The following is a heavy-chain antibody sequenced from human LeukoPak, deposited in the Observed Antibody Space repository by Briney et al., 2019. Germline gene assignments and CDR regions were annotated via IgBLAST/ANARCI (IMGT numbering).Heavy chain of an antibody. CDR3: ARDWRGAMHAFDI. CDR1: GFTVSSNY. Sequence: GGSLRLSCAASGFTVSSNYMSWVRQAPGKGLEWVSVIYSGGSTYYADSVKGRFTISRDNSKNTLYLQMNSLGAEDTAVYYCARDWRGAMHAFDIWGQGTMVTVSS. V-gene: IGHV3-53*01. D-gene: IGHD3-16*01. CDR2: IYSGGST. J-gene: IGHJ3*02.